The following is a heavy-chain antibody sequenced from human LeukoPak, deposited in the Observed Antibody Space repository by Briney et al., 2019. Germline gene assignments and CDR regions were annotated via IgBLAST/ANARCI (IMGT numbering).Heavy chain of an antibody. V-gene: IGHV4-31*03. CDR3: AREPVGVATGWYFDL. Sequence: SQTLSLTCTVSGGSISSGGYYWSWLRQHPGKGLEWIGYIYYSGSTYYNPSLKSRVTISVDTSKNQFSLKLSSVTAADTAVYYCAREPVGVATGWYFDLWGRGTLVTVSS. J-gene: IGHJ2*01. D-gene: IGHD2-21*01. CDR1: GGSISSGGYY. CDR2: IYYSGST.